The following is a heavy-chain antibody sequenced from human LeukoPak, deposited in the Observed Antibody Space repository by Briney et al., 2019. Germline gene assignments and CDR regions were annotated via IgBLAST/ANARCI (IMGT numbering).Heavy chain of an antibody. D-gene: IGHD3-16*01. CDR3: ARGVPWGAFDI. V-gene: IGHV3-74*01. CDR1: GFTFSSYW. Sequence: GGSPRLSCAASGFTFSSYWMHWVRQAPGKGLVWVSRINTDGSSTSYADSVKGRFTISRDNAKNTLYLQMNSLRAEDTAVYYCARGVPWGAFDIWGQGTMVTVSS. J-gene: IGHJ3*02. CDR2: INTDGSST.